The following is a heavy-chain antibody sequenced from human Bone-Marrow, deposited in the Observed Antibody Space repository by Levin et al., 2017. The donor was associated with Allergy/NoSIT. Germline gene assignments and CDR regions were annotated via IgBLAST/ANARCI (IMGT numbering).Heavy chain of an antibody. CDR2: IYWDDDK. CDR1: GFSLSPSGVG. CDR3: AHRAVYSSGWDRGWFDP. Sequence: SGPTLVKPTQTLALTCTFSGFSLSPSGVGVGWIRQPPGKALEWLALIYWDDDKRYSPSLKSRLTIINENSKNQVVLIMTNMDPVDTATYCCAHRAVYSSGWDRGWFDPWGQGTLVTVSS. V-gene: IGHV2-5*02. D-gene: IGHD6-19*01. J-gene: IGHJ5*02.